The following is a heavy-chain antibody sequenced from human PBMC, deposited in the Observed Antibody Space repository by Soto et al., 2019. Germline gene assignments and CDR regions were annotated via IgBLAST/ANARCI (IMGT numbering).Heavy chain of an antibody. V-gene: IGHV4-61*01. D-gene: IGHD2-21*02. CDR3: ARESVVTACFDY. CDR1: GGSVSSDNYY. CDR2: IDYSGST. Sequence: PSETLSLTCTVSGGSVSSDNYYWNWIRQTPGEGLEWIGYIDYSGSTYYNPSLKSRVTISVDTSKNQFSLKLSSVTAADTAVYYCARESVVTACFDYWGQGTLVTVSS. J-gene: IGHJ4*02.